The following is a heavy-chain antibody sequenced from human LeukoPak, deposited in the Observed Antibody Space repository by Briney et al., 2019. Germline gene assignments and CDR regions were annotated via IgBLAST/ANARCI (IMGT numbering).Heavy chain of an antibody. CDR3: ARDPYESSGL. V-gene: IGHV4-34*01. CDR1: GGSFSGYY. CDR2: INHSGST. J-gene: IGHJ1*01. D-gene: IGHD3-22*01. Sequence: SETLSLTCAVYGGSFSGYYWIWIRQPPGKGLEWIGEINHSGSTNYNPSLKSRVTISVDTSKNHYSLNLRSVTAVDTAVYYCARDPYESSGLWGQGTLVTVSS.